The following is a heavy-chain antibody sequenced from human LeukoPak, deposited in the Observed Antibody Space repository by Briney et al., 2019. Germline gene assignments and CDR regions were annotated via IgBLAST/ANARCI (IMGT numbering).Heavy chain of an antibody. CDR1: GFTFSFYT. CDR2: ISSNGDST. CDR3: AKEGHSSGYCGAFDI. V-gene: IGHV3-64*01. D-gene: IGHD3-22*01. J-gene: IGHJ3*02. Sequence: PGGTLRLSCAASGFTFSFYTMSWVRQAPGKGLEYVSAISSNGDSTFYASSVKDRFTISRDNSKNTLYLHMGDLRAEDMAVYYCAKEGHSSGYCGAFDIWGQGTMVTVSS.